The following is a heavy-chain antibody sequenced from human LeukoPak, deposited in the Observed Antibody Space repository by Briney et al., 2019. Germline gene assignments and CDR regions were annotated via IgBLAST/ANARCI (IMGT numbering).Heavy chain of an antibody. V-gene: IGHV3-30-3*01. CDR3: ARDYSDTAMENDY. CDR1: GFTFSSYA. CDR2: ISYDGSNK. Sequence: GGSLRLSCAASGFTFSSYAMHWVRQAPGKGLEWVAVISYDGSNKYYADSVKGRFTISRDNSKNTLYLQMNSLRAEDTAVYYCARDYSDTAMENDYWGQGTLVTVSS. J-gene: IGHJ4*02. D-gene: IGHD5-18*01.